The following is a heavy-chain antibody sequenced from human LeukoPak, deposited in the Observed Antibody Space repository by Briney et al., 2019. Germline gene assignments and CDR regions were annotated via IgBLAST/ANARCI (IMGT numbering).Heavy chain of an antibody. Sequence: SGGSLRLSCAASGFTFSDYYMSWIRQAPGKGLEWISYISNSYTKYADSVKGRFTISRDNAKNSLYLQMNSLRAEDTAVYYCARMNWGNWGQGTLVTVSS. V-gene: IGHV3-11*06. CDR3: ARMNWGN. CDR1: GFTFSDYY. D-gene: IGHD7-27*01. J-gene: IGHJ4*02. CDR2: ISNSYT.